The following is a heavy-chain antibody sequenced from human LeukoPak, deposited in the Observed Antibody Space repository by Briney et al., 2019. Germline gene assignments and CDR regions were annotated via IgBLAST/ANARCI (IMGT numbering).Heavy chain of an antibody. Sequence: SETLSLTCTVYGGSFSGYYWSWIRQPPGKGLEWIGEINHSGGTNYNPSLKSRVTISVDTSKNQFSLKLSSVTAADTAVYYCARVGADNWFDPWGQGTLVTVSS. CDR2: INHSGGT. V-gene: IGHV4-34*01. J-gene: IGHJ5*02. CDR1: GGSFSGYY. CDR3: ARVGADNWFDP.